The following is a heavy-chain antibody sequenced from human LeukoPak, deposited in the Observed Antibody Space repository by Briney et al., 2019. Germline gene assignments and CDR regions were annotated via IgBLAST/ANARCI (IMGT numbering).Heavy chain of an antibody. CDR3: ARGHSSACLDY. V-gene: IGHV1-69*05. CDR1: RATFLSYP. J-gene: IGHJ4*02. CDR2: IIPIFGTA. Sequence: APVNVSCTSSRATFLSYPHSCVRQAPGPGLEWMGGIIPIFGTANYAQKFQGRVTITTDESTSTAYMELSSLRSDDTAVYYCARGHSSACLDYCGQGTLATVSS. D-gene: IGHD6-19*01.